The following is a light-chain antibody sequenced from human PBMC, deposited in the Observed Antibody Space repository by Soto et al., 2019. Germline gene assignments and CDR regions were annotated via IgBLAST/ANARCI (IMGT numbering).Light chain of an antibody. J-gene: IGLJ1*01. Sequence: QSVLTQPASVSGSPGQSITISCSGTSSDIGGYNYVSWYQQHPGKAPKLMIFEVNNRPSGVSSRFSGSKSANTASLTISGLQPEDEADYYCSSYRSSSPLYVFGTGTKLTVL. CDR1: SSDIGGYNY. CDR2: EVN. V-gene: IGLV2-14*01. CDR3: SSYRSSSPLYV.